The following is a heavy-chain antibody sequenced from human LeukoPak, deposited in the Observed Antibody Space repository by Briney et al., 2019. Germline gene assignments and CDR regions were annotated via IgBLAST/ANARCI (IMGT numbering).Heavy chain of an antibody. Sequence: PGGSLRLSCAASGFTFSSYAMSWVRQAPGKGLEWVSAISGSGGTTYYADSVKGRFTNSRDNSKNTLYLQMNSLRAEDTAVYYCAKGPRIYLSHWFDPWGQGTLVTVSS. CDR3: AKGPRIYLSHWFDP. J-gene: IGHJ5*02. V-gene: IGHV3-23*01. CDR1: GFTFSSYA. CDR2: ISGSGGTT. D-gene: IGHD3-10*01.